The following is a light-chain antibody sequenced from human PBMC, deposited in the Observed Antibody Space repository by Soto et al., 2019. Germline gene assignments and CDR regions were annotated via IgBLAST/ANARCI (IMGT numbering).Light chain of an antibody. J-gene: IGLJ1*01. CDR2: DVS. V-gene: IGLV2-14*01. Sequence: QSVLTQPASVSWSPGQSITISCTGTSSDVGGYNYVSWYQQHPGKAPKLMIYDVSNRPSGVSNRFSGSKSGNTASLTISGLRAEDEADYYCSSYTSSSTQVFGTGTKVTVL. CDR1: SSDVGGYNY. CDR3: SSYTSSSTQV.